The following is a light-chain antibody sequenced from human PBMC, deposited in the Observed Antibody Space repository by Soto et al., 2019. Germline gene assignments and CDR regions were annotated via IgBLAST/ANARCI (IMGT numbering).Light chain of an antibody. CDR2: DVT. CDR3: TSHAGSSVV. J-gene: IGLJ1*01. Sequence: QSALTQPRSVSGTPGQSVTISCTATSSDVGGYNYVSWYQQHPGKAPKLMIYDVTTRPSGVPDRFSGSKSGNTASLTISGLQAEDEADYYCTSHAGSSVVFGTGTKVTVL. CDR1: SSDVGGYNY. V-gene: IGLV2-11*01.